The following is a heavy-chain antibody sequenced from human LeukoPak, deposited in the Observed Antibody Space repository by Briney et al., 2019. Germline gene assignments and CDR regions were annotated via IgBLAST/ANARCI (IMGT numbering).Heavy chain of an antibody. J-gene: IGHJ3*02. Sequence: ASVKVSCKASGYTFTGYYMHWVRQAPGQGLEWMGWINPNSGGTNYAQKFQGRVTMTRDTSISTAYMELSRLRSDDTAVYYCARERGYCSSTSCYPGGDAFDIWGQGTMVTVSS. D-gene: IGHD2-2*01. CDR3: ARERGYCSSTSCYPGGDAFDI. V-gene: IGHV1-2*02. CDR2: INPNSGGT. CDR1: GYTFTGYY.